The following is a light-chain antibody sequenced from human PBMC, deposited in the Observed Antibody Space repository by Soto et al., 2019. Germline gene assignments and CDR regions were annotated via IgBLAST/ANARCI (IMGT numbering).Light chain of an antibody. Sequence: QSVLTQPPSASGPPGQRVTISCSGSTSNIGSNYVYWYQQLPGTAPKLLIYRNNQRPSGVPDGFSGSKSGTSASLAISGLRSEDEADYHCAAWDDSLSGVVFGGGTKLTVL. J-gene: IGLJ3*02. CDR3: AAWDDSLSGVV. CDR1: TSNIGSNY. V-gene: IGLV1-47*01. CDR2: RNN.